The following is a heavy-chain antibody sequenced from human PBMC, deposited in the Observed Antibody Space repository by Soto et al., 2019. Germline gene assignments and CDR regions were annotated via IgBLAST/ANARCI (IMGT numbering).Heavy chain of an antibody. Sequence: SETLSLTCTVSGASVSSGGHYWSWIRQPPGEGLEWIAYIYHTGTTDYNPSLKRRVTISVDLSKNQFSLRLSSVTAADTAVYYCAREDRNYYDSSGSYHWGQGTLVTVSS. V-gene: IGHV4-61*08. D-gene: IGHD3-22*01. CDR3: AREDRNYYDSSGSYH. J-gene: IGHJ5*02. CDR2: IYHTGTT. CDR1: GASVSSGGHY.